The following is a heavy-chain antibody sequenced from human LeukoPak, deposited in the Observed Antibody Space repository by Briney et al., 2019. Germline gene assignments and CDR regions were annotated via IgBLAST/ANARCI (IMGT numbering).Heavy chain of an antibody. V-gene: IGHV1-69*05. CDR1: GGTLSSYA. CDR3: ARDLYSSWYLSNWFDP. Sequence: ASVKVSCKASGGTLSSYAISWVRQAPGQGLEWMGRIIPIFGTANYAQKFQGRVTITTDESTSTAYMELSSLRSEDTAVYYCARDLYSSWYLSNWFDPWGQGTLVTVSS. CDR2: IIPIFGTA. J-gene: IGHJ5*02. D-gene: IGHD6-13*01.